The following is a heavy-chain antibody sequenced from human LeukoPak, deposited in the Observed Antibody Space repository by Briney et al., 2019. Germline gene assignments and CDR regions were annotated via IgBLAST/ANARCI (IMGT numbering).Heavy chain of an antibody. J-gene: IGHJ4*02. CDR3: ASSFLTSYLLDY. V-gene: IGHV1-2*02. CDR2: INPNSGGS. Sequence: ASVKVSCKASGYTFTGYYMHWVRQAPGQGLEWMGWINPNSGGSNYAQKFQGRVTMTRDTSISTAYMELSRLRSDDTAVCYCASSFLTSYLLDYWGQGTLVTASS. CDR1: GYTFTGYY. D-gene: IGHD2-2*01.